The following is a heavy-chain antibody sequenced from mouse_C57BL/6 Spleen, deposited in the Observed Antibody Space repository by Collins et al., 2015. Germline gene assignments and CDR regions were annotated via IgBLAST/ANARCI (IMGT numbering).Heavy chain of an antibody. J-gene: IGHJ4*01. D-gene: IGHD2-1*01. CDR1: GIDFSRYW. CDR3: ARLGYYGHYGTMDY. CDR2: INPDSSTI. Sequence: EVKLLQSGGGLVQPGGSLKLSCAASGIDFSRYWMSWVRWAPGKGLEWIGEINPDSSTINYAPSLKDKFIISRDNAKNTLYLQMSKVRSEDTALYYCARLGYYGHYGTMDYWGQGTSVTVSS. V-gene: IGHV4-1*01.